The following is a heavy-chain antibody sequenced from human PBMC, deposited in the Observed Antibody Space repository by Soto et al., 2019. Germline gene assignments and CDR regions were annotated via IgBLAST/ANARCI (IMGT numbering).Heavy chain of an antibody. CDR2: IIPIFGTA. J-gene: IGHJ6*02. D-gene: IGHD3-3*01. CDR3: ARDERITIFGVVLTYGMDV. CDR1: GGTFSSYA. V-gene: IGHV1-69*01. Sequence: QVQLVQSGAEVKKPGSSVKVSCKASGGTFSSYAISWVRQAPGQGLEWMGGIIPIFGTANYAQKFQGRVTITADESTSTAYMELSSLRSEDTAVYYCARDERITIFGVVLTYGMDVWGQGPRSPSP.